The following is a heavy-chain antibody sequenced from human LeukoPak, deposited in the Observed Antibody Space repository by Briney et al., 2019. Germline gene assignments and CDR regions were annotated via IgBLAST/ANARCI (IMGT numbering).Heavy chain of an antibody. CDR1: GYTFTSYD. Sequence: ASVKVSCKASGYTFTSYDINWVRQATGQGLEWMGWMNPNSGNTGYAQKFQGRATMTRNTSISTAYMELSSLRSEDTAVYYCARSYYDSSGYYQTFDPWGQGTLVTVSS. CDR3: ARSYYDSSGYYQTFDP. V-gene: IGHV1-8*01. CDR2: MNPNSGNT. D-gene: IGHD3-22*01. J-gene: IGHJ5*02.